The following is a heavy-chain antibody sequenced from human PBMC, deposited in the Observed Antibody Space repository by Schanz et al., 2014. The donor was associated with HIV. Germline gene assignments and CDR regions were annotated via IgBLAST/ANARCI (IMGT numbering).Heavy chain of an antibody. Sequence: QVQLVQSGAEVTKPGSSVKVSCKASGGIFSIYAISWVRQAPRQGLEWMGGIIPMFGTANYAQKVQGRVSMTADPSTNTAYMEMRGLRFEDTAVYYCASGRRSGIGWRMDVWGQGTTVSVSS. CDR3: ASGRRSGIGWRMDV. D-gene: IGHD6-19*01. J-gene: IGHJ6*02. CDR2: IIPMFGTA. V-gene: IGHV1-69*01. CDR1: GGIFSIYA.